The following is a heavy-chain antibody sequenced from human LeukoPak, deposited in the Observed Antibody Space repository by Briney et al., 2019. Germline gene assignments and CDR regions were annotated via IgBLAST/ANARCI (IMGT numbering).Heavy chain of an antibody. V-gene: IGHV3-23*01. D-gene: IGHD3-16*01. J-gene: IGHJ4*02. CDR1: GFTFSTFW. CDR3: AKGRGFRVWDPWDN. CDR2: ITNSGENT. Sequence: GGSLRLSCATSGFTFSTFWMHWVRQAPGKGLEWVSGITNSGENTYYADSVKGRFTISRDNSKNTLFLEMNSLRVEDTAVYCCAKGRGFRVWDPWDNWGQGTLITVSS.